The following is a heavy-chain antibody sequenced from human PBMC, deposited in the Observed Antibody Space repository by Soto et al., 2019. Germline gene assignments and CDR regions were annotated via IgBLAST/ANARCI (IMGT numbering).Heavy chain of an antibody. J-gene: IGHJ4*02. CDR3: AKNFIPLRHDLYFDS. D-gene: IGHD3-16*01. CDR2: ISYDGSYK. V-gene: IGHV3-30*18. CDR1: GFTFRSYG. Sequence: GGSLRLSCAASGFTFRSYGMHWARQAPGRGLEWVAVISYDGSYKSYEDSVKGRFTISRDNYKNTLHLQMDSLRAEDTAVYYCAKNFIPLRHDLYFDSWGPGXLVTVFS.